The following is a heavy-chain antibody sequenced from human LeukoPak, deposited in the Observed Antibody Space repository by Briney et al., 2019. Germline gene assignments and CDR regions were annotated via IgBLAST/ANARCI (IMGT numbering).Heavy chain of an antibody. V-gene: IGHV4-34*01. J-gene: IGHJ6*02. D-gene: IGHD4-17*01. CDR2: INHSGST. CDR1: GGSFSGYY. CDR3: AGVRLRSTYYYYGMDV. Sequence: PSETLSLTCAVYGGSFSGYYWSWIRQPPGKGLEWIGEINHSGSTNYNPSLKSRVTISVDTSKNQFSLKLSSVTAADTAVYYCAGVRLRSTYYYYGMDVWGQGTTVTVSS.